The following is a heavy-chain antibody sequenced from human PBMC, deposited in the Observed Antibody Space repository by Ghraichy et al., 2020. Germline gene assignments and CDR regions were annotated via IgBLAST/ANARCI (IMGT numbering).Heavy chain of an antibody. CDR2: INPNSGGT. J-gene: IGHJ6*02. D-gene: IGHD3-3*01. CDR1: GYTFTGYY. CDR3: ARGSPYYDFWSGYYAQILDYYYYGMDV. V-gene: IGHV1-2*02. Sequence: ASVKVSCKASGYTFTGYYMHWVRQAPGQGLEWMGWINPNSGGTNYAQKFQGRVTMTRDTSISTAYMELSRLRSDDTAVYYCARGSPYYDFWSGYYAQILDYYYYGMDVWGQGTTVTVSS.